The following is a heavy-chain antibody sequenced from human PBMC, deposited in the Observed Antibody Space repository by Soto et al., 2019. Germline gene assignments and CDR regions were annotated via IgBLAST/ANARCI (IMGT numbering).Heavy chain of an antibody. CDR1: GFTFSSYA. Sequence: GGSLRLSCAASGFTFSSYAMHWVRQAPGKGLEWVAVISYDGSNKYYADSVKGRFTISRDNSKNTLYLQMNSLRAEDTAVYYCARGQDSSSWSRYYYYGMDVWGQGTKVTVSS. J-gene: IGHJ6*02. CDR3: ARGQDSSSWSRYYYYGMDV. V-gene: IGHV3-30-3*01. D-gene: IGHD6-13*01. CDR2: ISYDGSNK.